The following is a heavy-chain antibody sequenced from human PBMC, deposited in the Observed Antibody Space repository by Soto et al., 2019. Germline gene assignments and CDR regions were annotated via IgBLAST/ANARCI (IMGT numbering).Heavy chain of an antibody. J-gene: IGHJ6*02. CDR1: GFSLNTYGVG. V-gene: IGHV2-5*01. CDR3: ARSSPDQGYFYGVDV. D-gene: IGHD2-2*01. Sequence: QITLKESGPALVKPTQTLTLTCTFSGFSLNTYGVGVGWIRQPPGKTLEWLALIYWYDDKRYSPSLKSRLTITKDTSKDQVVLTMTNMDPVDTATYYCARSSPDQGYFYGVDVGGQGTTVTVSS. CDR2: IYWYDDK.